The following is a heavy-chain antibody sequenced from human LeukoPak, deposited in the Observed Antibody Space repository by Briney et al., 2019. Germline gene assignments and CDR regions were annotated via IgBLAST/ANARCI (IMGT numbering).Heavy chain of an antibody. D-gene: IGHD3-22*01. J-gene: IGHJ4*02. CDR2: IYYSGST. CDR1: GASISSYY. Sequence: SETLSLTCTVSGASISSYYWSWIRQSPGKGLEWIGYIYYSGSTNYNPSLKSRVTISVDTSKNQFSLKLSSVTAADTAVYYCATYSSGSNFDYWGQGTLVTVSS. V-gene: IGHV4-59*01. CDR3: ATYSSGSNFDY.